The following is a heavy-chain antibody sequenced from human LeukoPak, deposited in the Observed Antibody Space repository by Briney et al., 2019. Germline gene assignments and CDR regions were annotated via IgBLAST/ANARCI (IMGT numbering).Heavy chain of an antibody. CDR3: TSNTATPWSDAFDI. J-gene: IGHJ3*02. V-gene: IGHV3-73*01. CDR1: GFTFSGSA. CDR2: IRSKANSSAT. D-gene: IGHD5-18*01. Sequence: GGSLRLSCAASGFTFSGSAMHWVPHASGIGLEWVGRIRSKANSSATAYAASGKGRLTISRDDSKNTAYLQMNSLKTEDTAVYYCTSNTATPWSDAFDIWGQGTMVTVSS.